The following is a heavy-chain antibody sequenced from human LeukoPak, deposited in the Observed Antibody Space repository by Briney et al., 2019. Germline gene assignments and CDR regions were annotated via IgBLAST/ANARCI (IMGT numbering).Heavy chain of an antibody. V-gene: IGHV3-23*01. CDR2: IDHIGYTV. J-gene: IGHJ4*02. CDR1: GFTFRSNV. D-gene: IGHD4-17*01. Sequence: PGGSLRLSCAASGFTFRSNVMTWVRQTPGQGLEWISAIDHIGYTVYYADSVKGRFTISRDNSNNTLYLLMNSLRAEDTAVYYCAKLVGATVTSDYWGQGTLVTVSS. CDR3: AKLVGATVTSDY.